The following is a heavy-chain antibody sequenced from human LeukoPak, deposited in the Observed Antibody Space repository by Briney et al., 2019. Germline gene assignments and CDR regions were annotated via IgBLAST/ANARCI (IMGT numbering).Heavy chain of an antibody. CDR3: AKWLGYDFWSGYYAIDY. V-gene: IGHV3-23*01. CDR1: GFTFRRYG. D-gene: IGHD3-3*01. J-gene: IGHJ4*02. CDR2: ISGSGGST. Sequence: GGSLRLSCAASGFTFRRYGMSWVRQAPGKGLEWVSGISGSGGSTNYADSVKGRFTISRDNSKNTLYLQMNSLRAEDTAVYYCAKWLGYDFWSGYYAIDYWGQGTLVTVSS.